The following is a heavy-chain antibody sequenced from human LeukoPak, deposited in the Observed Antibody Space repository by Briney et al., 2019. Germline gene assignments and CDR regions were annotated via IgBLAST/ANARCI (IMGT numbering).Heavy chain of an antibody. CDR3: ARGWSFDY. CDR2: IYSGGST. D-gene: IGHD1-1*01. Sequence: GGSLRLSCAASGFTFSSYGMHWVRQAPGKGLEWVSVIYSGGSTYYADSVKGRFTISRDNSKNTLYLQMNSLRAEDTAVYYCARGWSFDYWGQGTLVTVSS. J-gene: IGHJ4*02. CDR1: GFTFSSYG. V-gene: IGHV3-53*01.